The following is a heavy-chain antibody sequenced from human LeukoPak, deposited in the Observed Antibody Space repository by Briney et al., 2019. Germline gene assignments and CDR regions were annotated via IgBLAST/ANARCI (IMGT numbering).Heavy chain of an antibody. CDR1: GFTFSSYG. D-gene: IGHD6-19*01. CDR3: AKAGSGWYGYFDY. V-gene: IGHV3-30*18. J-gene: IGHJ4*02. Sequence: PGRSLRPSCAASGFTFSSYGMHWVRQAPGKGLEWVAVISYDGSNKYYADSVKGRFTISRDNSKNTLYLQMNSLRAEDTAVYYCAKAGSGWYGYFDYWGQGTLVTVSS. CDR2: ISYDGSNK.